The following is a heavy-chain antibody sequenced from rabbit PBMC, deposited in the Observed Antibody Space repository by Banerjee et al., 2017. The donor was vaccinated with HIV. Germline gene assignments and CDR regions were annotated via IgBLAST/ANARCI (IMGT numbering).Heavy chain of an antibody. D-gene: IGHD6-1*01. Sequence: QSLEESGGGLVQPEGSLTLTCKASGFDFSSGYDMCWVRQAPGKGLEWIACIYNGDGSTYYASWAKGRFTISKTSSTTVTLQMTSLTAADTATYFCARDLNSYGYDGYIYRQLNLWGPGTLVTVS. V-gene: IGHV1S40*01. CDR1: GFDFSSGYD. CDR3: ARDLNSYGYDGYIYRQLNL. CDR2: IYNGDGST. J-gene: IGHJ4*01.